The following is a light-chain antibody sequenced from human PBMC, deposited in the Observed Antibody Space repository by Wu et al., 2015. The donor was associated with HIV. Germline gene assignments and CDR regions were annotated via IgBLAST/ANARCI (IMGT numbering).Light chain of an antibody. CDR2: SAS. Sequence: DIQMTQSPSSLSASVGDRVTITCRASQTISYYLAWYQQKPGRVPELLIYSASTLRPGVPSRFSGTGYGTEFTLTISSLQPEDAATYFCQKYNSRPWTFGPRDQG. CDR1: QTISYY. V-gene: IGKV1-27*01. CDR3: QKYNSRPWT. J-gene: IGKJ1*01.